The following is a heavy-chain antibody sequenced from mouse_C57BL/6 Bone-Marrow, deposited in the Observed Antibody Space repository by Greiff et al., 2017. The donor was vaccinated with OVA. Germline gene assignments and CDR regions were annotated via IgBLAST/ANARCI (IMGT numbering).Heavy chain of an antibody. CDR3: VRRGVYYYGSSYVGYFDV. V-gene: IGHV10-3*01. D-gene: IGHD1-1*01. Sequence: EVQGVESGGGLVQPKGSLKLSCAASGFTFNTYAMHWVRQAPGTGLEWVARIRSKSSNYATYYADSVKDRFTISRDDSQSMLYLQMNNLKTEDTAMYCCVRRGVYYYGSSYVGYFDVWGTGTTVTVSS. CDR1: GFTFNTYA. CDR2: IRSKSSNYAT. J-gene: IGHJ1*03.